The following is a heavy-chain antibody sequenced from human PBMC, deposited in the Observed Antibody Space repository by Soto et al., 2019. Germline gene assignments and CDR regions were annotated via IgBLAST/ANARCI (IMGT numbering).Heavy chain of an antibody. D-gene: IGHD3-3*01. V-gene: IGHV3-23*01. CDR1: GFTLSSYA. CDR3: AKDVWRMDV. Sequence: VGSLRLSCAASGFTLSSYAMSWVRQAPGKGLEWVSTISGSGGDTYYTDSVKGRFTISRDISKNTLYLQMNSLRAEDTAAYYCAKDVWRMDVWGQGTTVTVSS. J-gene: IGHJ6*02. CDR2: ISGSGGDT.